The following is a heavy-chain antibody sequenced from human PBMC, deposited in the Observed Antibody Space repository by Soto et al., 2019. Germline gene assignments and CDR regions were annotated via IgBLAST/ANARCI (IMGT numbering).Heavy chain of an antibody. CDR1: GGSISSYY. CDR2: IYYSGST. V-gene: IGHV4-59*01. Sequence: PSETLSLTCTVSGGSISSYYWSWIRQPPGKGLEWIGYIYYSGSTNYNPSLKSRVTISVDTSKNQFSLKLSSVTAADTAVYYCARVEWPHKYYFDYWGQGTLVTVSS. D-gene: IGHD3-3*01. CDR3: ARVEWPHKYYFDY. J-gene: IGHJ4*02.